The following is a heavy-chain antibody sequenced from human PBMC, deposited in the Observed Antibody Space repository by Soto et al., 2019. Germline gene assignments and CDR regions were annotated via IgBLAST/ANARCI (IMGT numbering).Heavy chain of an antibody. Sequence: ESLRNCRRGLGCNCVSCGVGWVRQMPGKGLEWMGIVYPGDSETRYSPSFEGQVTISADKSINTAYLQWSSLRASDTSMYYCARARSYSNYDYWGQRTLVTVSS. CDR3: ARARSYSNYDY. D-gene: IGHD4-4*01. V-gene: IGHV5-51*01. CDR1: GCNCVSCG. CDR2: VYPGDSET. J-gene: IGHJ4*02.